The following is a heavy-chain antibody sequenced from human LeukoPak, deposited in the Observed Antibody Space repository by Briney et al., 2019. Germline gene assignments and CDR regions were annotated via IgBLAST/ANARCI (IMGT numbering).Heavy chain of an antibody. Sequence: GESRKISGQGSGYSFTGYGISGVRQMPGKGLGWRGRIDPMDAYTHYRPSFQGPVTTSADTSLSTAYLQWSSFKAPATALYYCARHLDRRGYFAYWGQGTLVTVSS. J-gene: IGHJ4*02. CDR1: GYSFTGYG. V-gene: IGHV5-10-1*01. D-gene: IGHD3-10*01. CDR3: ARHLDRRGYFAY. CDR2: IDPMDAYT.